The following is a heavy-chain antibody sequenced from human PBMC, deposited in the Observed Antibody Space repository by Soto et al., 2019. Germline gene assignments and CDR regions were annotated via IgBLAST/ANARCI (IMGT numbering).Heavy chain of an antibody. CDR3: ARDGTNKGSSSPWNWFDP. V-gene: IGHV1-2*02. Sequence: ASVKVSCKASGYTFTGYYMHWVRRAPGQGLEWMGWINPNSGGTNYAQKFQGRVTMTRDTSISTAYMELSRLRSDDTAVYYCARDGTNKGSSSPWNWFDPWGQGTLVTVSS. CDR1: GYTFTGYY. D-gene: IGHD6-13*01. CDR2: INPNSGGT. J-gene: IGHJ5*02.